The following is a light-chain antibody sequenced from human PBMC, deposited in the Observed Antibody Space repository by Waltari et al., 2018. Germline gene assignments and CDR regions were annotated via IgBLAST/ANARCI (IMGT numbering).Light chain of an antibody. J-gene: IGLJ1*01. Sequence: QSALTQPASVSGSPGQSITISCSGTDSDVGAYAFVSWYQQHPVKSPHLIIYEVSNRPSGISNRFSASKSGNTASLTISGLQAEDEADYYCSSYTTSSAPGVFGTGTRVTVL. CDR2: EVS. CDR1: DSDVGAYAF. V-gene: IGLV2-14*01. CDR3: SSYTTSSAPGV.